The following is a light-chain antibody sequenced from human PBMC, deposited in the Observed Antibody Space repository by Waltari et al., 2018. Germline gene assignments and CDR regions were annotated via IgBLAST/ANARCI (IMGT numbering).Light chain of an antibody. CDR3: QQYYSSPLT. J-gene: IGKJ3*01. CDR1: PSILYSSDNGNY. Sequence: EIVMTQSPDSLAVSLGERATSNCKSSPSILYSSDNGNYLAWYQKKPGQPPRLLIYWESTRASGVPDRFSGAGSGTDFNFTISSLQAEDVAVYYCQQYYSSPLTFGPGTKVDIK. V-gene: IGKV4-1*01. CDR2: WES.